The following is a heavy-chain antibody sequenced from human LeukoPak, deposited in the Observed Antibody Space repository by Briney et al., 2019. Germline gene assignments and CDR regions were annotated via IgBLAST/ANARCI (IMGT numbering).Heavy chain of an antibody. CDR3: ASYSYYYDSSGYFDY. Sequence: PGGSLRLSCAASGFTFSNYAMSLSWIRQPPGKGLEWIGYIYYSGSINYNPSLKSRVTISVDTSKNQFSLKLSSVTAADTAVYYCASYSYYYDSSGYFDYWGQGTPVTVSS. V-gene: IGHV4-61*08. J-gene: IGHJ4*02. CDR1: GFTFSNYAMS. CDR2: IYYSGSI. D-gene: IGHD3-22*01.